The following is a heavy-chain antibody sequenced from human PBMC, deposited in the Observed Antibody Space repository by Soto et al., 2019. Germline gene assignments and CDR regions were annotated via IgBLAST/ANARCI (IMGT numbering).Heavy chain of an antibody. CDR1: GGSISSSSYY. CDR2: IYYSGST. J-gene: IGHJ5*02. V-gene: IGHV4-39*01. CDR3: ARHSVVVVVAATPGWFDP. D-gene: IGHD2-15*01. Sequence: TSEPMRLTCTVSGGSISSSSYYRGRIRQPPGKGLEWIGSIYYSGSTYYNPSLKSRVTISVDTSKNQFSLKLSSVTAADTAVYYCARHSVVVVVAATPGWFDPWGQGTLVTVSS.